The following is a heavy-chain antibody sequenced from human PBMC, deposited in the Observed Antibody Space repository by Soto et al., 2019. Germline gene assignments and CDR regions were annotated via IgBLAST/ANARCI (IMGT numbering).Heavy chain of an antibody. Sequence: SETLSLTCAVYGGSFSGHSWTWIRQSPGKGLEWIGDINHSGRDNYSPSLKSRVTISLDTSKNQFSLTLSAVTAADTAMYYCSTRAYDTSGYYRFDPWGQGTLVTVSS. CDR3: STRAYDTSGYYRFDP. V-gene: IGHV4-34*01. CDR1: GGSFSGHS. J-gene: IGHJ5*01. D-gene: IGHD3-22*01. CDR2: INHSGRD.